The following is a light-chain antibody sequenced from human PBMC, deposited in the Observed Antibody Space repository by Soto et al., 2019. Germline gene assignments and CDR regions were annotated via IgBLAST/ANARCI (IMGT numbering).Light chain of an antibody. CDR1: QSLSSS. CDR3: HQRSNWWT. J-gene: IGKJ1*01. Sequence: EIVLTQSPATLSLFPGERATLSCRASQSLSSSLAWYQQKPGQAPRVLIYDTSTRATGIPARFSGSGSGTDFILTISSLEPEDSAVYYCHQRSNWWTFGQGTRVEIK. V-gene: IGKV3-11*01. CDR2: DTS.